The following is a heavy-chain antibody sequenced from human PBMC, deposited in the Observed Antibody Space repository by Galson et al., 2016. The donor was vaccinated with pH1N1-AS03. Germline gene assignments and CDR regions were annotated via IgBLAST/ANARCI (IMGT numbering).Heavy chain of an antibody. D-gene: IGHD1-26*01. V-gene: IGHV3-30*15. CDR3: ARDQGYIVGAQHHYYGMDA. Sequence: DSVKGRFTISRDNSKNTLYLQMSSLRAEDTAVYYCARDQGYIVGAQHHYYGMDAWGQGTTVTVSS. J-gene: IGHJ6*02.